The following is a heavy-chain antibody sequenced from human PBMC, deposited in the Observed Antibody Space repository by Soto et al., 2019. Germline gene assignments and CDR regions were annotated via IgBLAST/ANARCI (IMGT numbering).Heavy chain of an antibody. CDR3: ARMLSGYKMRDEDNYGMDV. Sequence: SGATLVNPTQTRTLTCTVSGFSLRTSGMRGSWMRQPPGKALEWLARIDWDDDKFYSTSLKTRLTISNDTSKNQVVLTMTKMDPVATATYYCARMLSGYKMRDEDNYGMDVWGHGTTVTVSS. CDR1: GFSLRTSGMR. D-gene: IGHD5-12*01. V-gene: IGHV2-70*04. J-gene: IGHJ6*02. CDR2: IDWDDDK.